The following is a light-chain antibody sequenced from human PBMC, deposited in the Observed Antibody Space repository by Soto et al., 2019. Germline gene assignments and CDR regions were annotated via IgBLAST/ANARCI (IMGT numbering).Light chain of an antibody. J-gene: IGKJ1*01. V-gene: IGKV1-5*03. CDR3: QQHTNFWT. Sequence: DTQMTQSPSILSASVGDRVTITCRASQSVSTWLAWYQQKPGKAPKVLIYKASTLQSGVPSRFSGSGSGTEFTLTITSLQPDDFATYYCQQHTNFWTFGQGTRVEIK. CDR1: QSVSTW. CDR2: KAS.